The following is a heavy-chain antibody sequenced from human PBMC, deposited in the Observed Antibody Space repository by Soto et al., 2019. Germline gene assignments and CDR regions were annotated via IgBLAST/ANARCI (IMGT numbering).Heavy chain of an antibody. V-gene: IGHV1-69*06. J-gene: IGHJ6*02. Sequence: ASVKVSCKASGGTFSSYAISWLRQSPGQGLEWMGGIIPIFGTANYAQKFQGRVTITADKSTSTAYMELSSLRSEDTAVYYCAREGYSSSWYPGDYYYYGMDVWGQGTTVTVSS. D-gene: IGHD6-13*01. CDR3: AREGYSSSWYPGDYYYYGMDV. CDR2: IIPIFGTA. CDR1: GGTFSSYA.